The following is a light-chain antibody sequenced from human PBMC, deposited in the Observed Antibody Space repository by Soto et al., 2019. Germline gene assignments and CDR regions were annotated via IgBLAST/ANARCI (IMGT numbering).Light chain of an antibody. CDR1: QSLLHRNGYNY. J-gene: IGKJ4*01. CDR2: LGS. CDR3: MQALQTPT. Sequence: DIVMTQSPLSLPVTPGEPASISCRSSQSLLHRNGYNYLDWYLQKPGQSPQLLIYLGSNRASGVPDRFSGSGSGTGFTLKISRVEAEDVGVYFCMQALQTPTFGGGTKVEIK. V-gene: IGKV2-28*01.